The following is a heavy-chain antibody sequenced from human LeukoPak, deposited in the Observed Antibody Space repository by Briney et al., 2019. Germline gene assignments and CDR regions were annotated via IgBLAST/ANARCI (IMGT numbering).Heavy chain of an antibody. J-gene: IGHJ4*02. Sequence: SETLSLTCTVSGASVSSGAYYWSWVRQHPRQGLEYIGYIYYTGATYYTPSLKSRLNISADTSKNQFSLKLTSVTAADTAVYYCARALFGDGQFDFWGQGALVSVSS. V-gene: IGHV4-31*03. CDR2: IYYTGAT. D-gene: IGHD3-10*01. CDR3: ARALFGDGQFDF. CDR1: GASVSSGAYY.